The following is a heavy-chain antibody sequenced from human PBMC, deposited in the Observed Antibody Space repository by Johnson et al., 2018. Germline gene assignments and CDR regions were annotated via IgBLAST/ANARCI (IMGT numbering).Heavy chain of an antibody. J-gene: IGHJ6*03. Sequence: EVQLVESGGGLVQPGGSLRLSCAASGFTFSSYWMSWVRQAPGKGLEWVANINQDGSDKYYVDSVKGRFTISRDNAKNSLYLQMNSRRGEDTAVYYCARGMHSSGWHPYYNDYYKDVWGKGTTVTVSS. CDR3: ARGMHSSGWHPYYNDYYKDV. CDR1: GFTFSSYW. D-gene: IGHD6-19*01. V-gene: IGHV3-7*04. CDR2: INQDGSDK.